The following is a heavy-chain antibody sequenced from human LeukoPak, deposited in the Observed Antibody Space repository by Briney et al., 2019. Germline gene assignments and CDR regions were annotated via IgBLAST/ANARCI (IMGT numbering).Heavy chain of an antibody. J-gene: IGHJ4*02. CDR1: GFTFSSYW. D-gene: IGHD3-22*01. V-gene: IGHV3-30-3*01. CDR3: ARGPVWYYDSSGYSGTFDY. Sequence: PGGSLRLSCAASGFTFSSYWMSWVRQAPGKGLEWVAVISYDGSNKYYADSVKGRFTISRDNSKNTLYLQMNSLRAEDTAVYYCARGPVWYYDSSGYSGTFDYWGQGTLVTVSS. CDR2: ISYDGSNK.